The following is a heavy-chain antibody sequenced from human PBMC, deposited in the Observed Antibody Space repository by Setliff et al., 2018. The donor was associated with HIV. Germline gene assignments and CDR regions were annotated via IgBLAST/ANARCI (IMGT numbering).Heavy chain of an antibody. D-gene: IGHD3-10*01. CDR3: ARRGVPQQIDLDS. Sequence: SEILSLTCTVSGGSITSSSNYWGWVRQSPGKGLEWIGEIYHSGSTHYNPSLQSRVTISVDKSKSQFSLKLNSVTAADTAMYYCARRGVPQQIDLDSWGHGTLVTVSS. J-gene: IGHJ5*01. CDR1: GGSITSSSNY. CDR2: IYHSGST. V-gene: IGHV4-39*07.